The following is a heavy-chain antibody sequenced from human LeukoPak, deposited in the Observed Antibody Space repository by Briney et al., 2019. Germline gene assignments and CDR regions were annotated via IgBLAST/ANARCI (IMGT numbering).Heavy chain of an antibody. V-gene: IGHV4-38-2*02. J-gene: IGHJ4*02. CDR2: IYHSGST. CDR3: ARVEKTQLVRIDY. CDR1: GYSISSGYY. D-gene: IGHD6-6*01. Sequence: SETLSLTCTVSGYSISSGYYWGWIRQPPGKGLEWIGSIYHSGSTYYNPSLKSRVTISVDTSKNQFSLKLSSVTAADTAVYYCARVEKTQLVRIDYWGQGTLVTVSS.